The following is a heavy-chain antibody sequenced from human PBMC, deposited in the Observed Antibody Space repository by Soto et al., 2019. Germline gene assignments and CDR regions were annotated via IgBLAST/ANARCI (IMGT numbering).Heavy chain of an antibody. D-gene: IGHD5-18*01. CDR1: GFSVSATS. CDR3: ARVNTTLVDHFDC. CDR2: MHRGGTT. Sequence: GGSLRLSCVVSGFSVSATSIFWVRQATGKGLEWVSLMHRGGTTDNADSVKGRFTTSRDKSKNTLYLHMNGLRVEDTTVYYCARVNTTLVDHFDCWGQGTLVTVSS. V-gene: IGHV3-53*01. J-gene: IGHJ4*02.